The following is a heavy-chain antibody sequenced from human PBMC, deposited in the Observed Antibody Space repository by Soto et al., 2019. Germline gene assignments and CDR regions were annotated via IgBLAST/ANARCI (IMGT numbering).Heavy chain of an antibody. J-gene: IGHJ5*02. Sequence: PGGSLRLSCAASGFTFSSYGMHWVRQAPGKGLEWVAVIWYDGSNKFYADSVKGRFTISRDNSKNTLYLQMNSLRAEDTAVYYCARDGVLRFLEWLSPGNWFDPWGQGTLVTVSS. D-gene: IGHD3-3*01. CDR2: IWYDGSNK. CDR1: GFTFSSYG. CDR3: ARDGVLRFLEWLSPGNWFDP. V-gene: IGHV3-33*01.